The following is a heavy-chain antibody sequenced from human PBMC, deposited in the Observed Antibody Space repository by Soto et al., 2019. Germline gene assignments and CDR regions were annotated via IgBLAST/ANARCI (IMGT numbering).Heavy chain of an antibody. V-gene: IGHV3-74*01. CDR2: INSDGSST. J-gene: IGHJ6*02. CDR1: GFTFSSYW. CDR3: ARAPSCSWYRWGHYYYGMDV. D-gene: IGHD6-13*01. Sequence: LRLSCAASGFTFSSYWMHWVRQAPGKGLVWVSRINSDGSSTSYADSVKGRFTISRDNAKNTLYLQMNSLRAEDTAVYYCARAPSCSWYRWGHYYYGMDVWGQGTTVTVSS.